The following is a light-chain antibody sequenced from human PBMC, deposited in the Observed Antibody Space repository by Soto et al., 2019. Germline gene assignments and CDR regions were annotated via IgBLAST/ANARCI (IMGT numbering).Light chain of an antibody. Sequence: DIQMTQSPSTLSASVGDRVTITCRASQSISNWLAWYQQKPGKAPNVLIYDASSLESGVPSRFSGTGSGTEFTLTINSLQPDDFATYYCQQYNGYLYTFGQGTKLEIK. J-gene: IGKJ2*01. CDR1: QSISNW. CDR3: QQYNGYLYT. V-gene: IGKV1-5*01. CDR2: DAS.